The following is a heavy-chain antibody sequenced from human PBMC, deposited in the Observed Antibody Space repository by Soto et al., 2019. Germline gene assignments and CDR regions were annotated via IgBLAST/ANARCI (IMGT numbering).Heavy chain of an antibody. J-gene: IGHJ6*02. Sequence: PSETLSLTCAVSGGSISSSNWWSCVRQPPGKGLEWIGEIYHSGSTNYNPSLKSRVTISVDKSKNQFSLKLSSVTAADTAVYYCARGALTGYIAYYYYGMDVWGQGTTVTVSS. D-gene: IGHD3-9*01. CDR1: GGSISSSNW. V-gene: IGHV4-4*02. CDR3: ARGALTGYIAYYYYGMDV. CDR2: IYHSGST.